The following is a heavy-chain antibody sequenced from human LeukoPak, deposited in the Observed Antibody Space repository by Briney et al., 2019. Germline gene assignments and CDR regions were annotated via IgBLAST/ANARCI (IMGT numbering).Heavy chain of an antibody. J-gene: IGHJ4*02. Sequence: GGSLRLSCAAAGFTFISYAMRWVRKAAGKDLEGVADISYDGSNKHYADYVKGRFTISADTSKNTLYLQMNTVRVEYTPLYYCASRLSGSLDYWGQGTLVTVNS. CDR2: ISYDGSNK. D-gene: IGHD1-26*01. V-gene: IGHV3-30*04. CDR3: ASRLSGSLDY. CDR1: GFTFISYA.